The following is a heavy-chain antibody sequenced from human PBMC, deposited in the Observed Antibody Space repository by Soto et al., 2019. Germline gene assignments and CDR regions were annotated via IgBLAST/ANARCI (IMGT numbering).Heavy chain of an antibody. CDR1: GGSISSYY. D-gene: IGHD1-1*01. CDR2: IYYSGST. V-gene: IGHV4-59*08. J-gene: IGHJ6*03. Sequence: SETLSLTCTVSGGSISSYYWSWIRQPPGKGLEWIGYIYYSGSTNYNPSLKSRVTISVDTSKNQFSLKLSSVTAADTAVYYCARLEALAYYYYYMDVWGKGNTVTVSS. CDR3: ARLEALAYYYYYMDV.